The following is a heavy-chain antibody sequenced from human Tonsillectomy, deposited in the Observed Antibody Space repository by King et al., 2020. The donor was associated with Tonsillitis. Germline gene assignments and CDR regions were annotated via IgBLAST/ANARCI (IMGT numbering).Heavy chain of an antibody. Sequence: QLQESGPGLVKPSETLSLTCTVSGGSISSSSYYWGWIRQPPGKGLEWIGSIYYSGNTYYNSSLKSRVTISVDTSKNQFSLKLSSVTAAEKAVYYCARRIVVPAATGGYMDVWGKGTTVNVSS. CDR1: GGSISSSSYY. J-gene: IGHJ6*03. V-gene: IGHV4-39*01. D-gene: IGHD2-2*01. CDR3: ARRIVVPAATGGYMDV. CDR2: IYYSGNT.